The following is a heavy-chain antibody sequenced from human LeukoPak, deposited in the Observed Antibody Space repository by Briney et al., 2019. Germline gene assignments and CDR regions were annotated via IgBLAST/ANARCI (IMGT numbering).Heavy chain of an antibody. CDR1: GFTFSSYA. J-gene: IGHJ4*02. CDR2: ISYDGSNK. V-gene: IGHV3-30*04. D-gene: IGHD3-22*01. Sequence: GGSLRLSRAASGFTFSSYAMHWVRQAPGKGLEWVAVISYDGSNKYYADSVKGRFTISRDNSKNTLYLQMNSLRAEDTAVYYRARDADPMIVVSYFDYWGQGTLVTVSS. CDR3: ARDADPMIVVSYFDY.